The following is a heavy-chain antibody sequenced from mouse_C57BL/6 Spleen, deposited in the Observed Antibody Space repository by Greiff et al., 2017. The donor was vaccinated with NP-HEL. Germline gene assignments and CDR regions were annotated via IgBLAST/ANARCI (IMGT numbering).Heavy chain of an antibody. V-gene: IGHV1-82*01. CDR3: ARSKLRRGVFDY. Sequence: VQLQQSGPELVKPGASVKISCKASGYAFSSSWMNWVKQRPGKGLEWIGRIYPGDGDTNYNGKFKGKATLTADKSSSTAYMQLSSLTSEDSAVYFCARSKLRRGVFDYWGQGTTLTVSS. J-gene: IGHJ2*01. CDR1: GYAFSSSW. CDR2: IYPGDGDT. D-gene: IGHD2-4*01.